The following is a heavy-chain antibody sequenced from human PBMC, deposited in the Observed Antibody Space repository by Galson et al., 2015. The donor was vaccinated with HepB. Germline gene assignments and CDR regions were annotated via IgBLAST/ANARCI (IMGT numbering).Heavy chain of an antibody. CDR2: IIPIFGTA. CDR1: GGTFSSYA. J-gene: IGHJ6*03. V-gene: IGHV1-69*13. D-gene: IGHD2-15*01. Sequence: QSGAEVKKPGASVKVSCKASGGTFSSYAISWVRQAPGQGLEWMGGIIPIFGTANYAQKFQGRVTITANESTSTAYMELSSLRSEDTAVYYCARGILYGHGAGYYYYMDVWGKGTTVTVSS. CDR3: ARGILYGHGAGYYYYMDV.